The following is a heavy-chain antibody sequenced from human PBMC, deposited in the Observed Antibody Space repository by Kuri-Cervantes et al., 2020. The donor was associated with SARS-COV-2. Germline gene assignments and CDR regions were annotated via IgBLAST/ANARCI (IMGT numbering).Heavy chain of an antibody. CDR1: GCSISSSSYY. D-gene: IGHD6-13*01. V-gene: IGHV4-39*01. CDR2: IYYSGST. J-gene: IGHJ5*02. CDR3: ARQGYSSSWYLNWFDP. Sequence: SETLSLTCTVSGCSISSSSYYWGWIRQPPGKGLEWIGSIYYSGSTYYNPSLKSRVTISVDTSKNQFSLKLSSVTAADTAVYYCARQGYSSSWYLNWFDPWGQGTLVTVSS.